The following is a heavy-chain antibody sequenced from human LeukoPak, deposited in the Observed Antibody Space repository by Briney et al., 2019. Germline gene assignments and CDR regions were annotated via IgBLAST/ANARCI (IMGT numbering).Heavy chain of an antibody. J-gene: IGHJ3*02. CDR2: IKEDGGEG. V-gene: IGHV3-7*01. CDR3: ARRDDFDI. CDR1: GFTFSSYW. Sequence: GGSLRLSCAASGFTFSSYWMTWVRQAPGKGLEWVANIKEDGGEGYYVDSVKGRFTISRDDARNSLYLQMNSLRVEDTAMYYCARRDDFDIWGQGTLVTVSS.